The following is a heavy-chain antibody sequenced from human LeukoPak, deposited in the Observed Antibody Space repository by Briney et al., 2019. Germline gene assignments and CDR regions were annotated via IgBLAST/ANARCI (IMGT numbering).Heavy chain of an antibody. CDR2: IYYSGST. V-gene: IGHV4-39*07. Sequence: PSETLSLTCTVSGGSLSSYYWSWIRQPPGKGLEWIGSIYYSGSTYYNPSLKSRVTISVDTSKNQFSLKLSSVTAADTAVYYCARIGGSYPDAFDIWGQGTMVTVSS. CDR1: GGSLSSYY. J-gene: IGHJ3*02. D-gene: IGHD1-26*01. CDR3: ARIGGSYPDAFDI.